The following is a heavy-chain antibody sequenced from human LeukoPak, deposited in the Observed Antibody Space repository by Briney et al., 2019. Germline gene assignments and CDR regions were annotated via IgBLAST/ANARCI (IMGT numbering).Heavy chain of an antibody. D-gene: IGHD3-10*01. V-gene: IGHV1-18*01. CDR2: ISAYNGNT. Sequence: VASVKVSCKASGYTFTSYGISWVRQAPGQGLEWMGWISAYNGNTNYAQKLQGRVTMTTDTSTSTAYVELRSLRSDDTAVYYCARAPGRLTMVRGVIPFDYWGQGTLVTVSS. CDR1: GYTFTSYG. CDR3: ARAPGRLTMVRGVIPFDY. J-gene: IGHJ4*02.